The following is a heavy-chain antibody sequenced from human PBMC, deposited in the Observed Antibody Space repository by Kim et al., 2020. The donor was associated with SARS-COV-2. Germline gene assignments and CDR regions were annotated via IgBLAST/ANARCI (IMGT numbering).Heavy chain of an antibody. CDR3: ATPYSSSWPFDY. CDR1: GFTFSDYY. CDR2: ISGSGTTI. J-gene: IGHJ4*02. D-gene: IGHD6-13*01. V-gene: IGHV3-11*04. Sequence: GGSLRLSCAASGFTFSDYYMTWIRQAPGKGLEWVSYISGSGTTIFYADSVKGRFTISRDNPKNSVYLQMNSLRADDTAVYYCATPYSSSWPFDYWGQGTLVTVSS.